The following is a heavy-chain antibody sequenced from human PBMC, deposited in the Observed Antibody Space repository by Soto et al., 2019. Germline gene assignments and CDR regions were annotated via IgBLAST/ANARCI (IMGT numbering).Heavy chain of an antibody. V-gene: IGHV1-69*13. CDR1: GGTFSSYA. Sequence: ASVKVSCKASGGTFSSYAISWVRQAPGQGLEWMGGIIPIFGTANYAQKFQGRVTITADESTSTAYMELSSLRSEDTAVYYCARAADYYDSTTAPHYYYGMDVWGQGTTVTVSS. CDR3: ARAADYYDSTTAPHYYYGMDV. D-gene: IGHD3-22*01. J-gene: IGHJ6*02. CDR2: IIPIFGTA.